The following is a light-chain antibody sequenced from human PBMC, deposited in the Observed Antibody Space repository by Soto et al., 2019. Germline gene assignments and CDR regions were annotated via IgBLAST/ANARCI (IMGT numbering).Light chain of an antibody. Sequence: QSALTQPAFVSGSPGQSITISCTGTSSDVGGYNYVSWYQQHPGKAPKLMIYDVSNRPLGVSSRFSGSKSDNTASLTISGLQAEDEADYYCSSYTSSNTLVLLGGGTKLTVL. V-gene: IGLV2-14*01. CDR1: SSDVGGYNY. CDR2: DVS. CDR3: SSYTSSNTLVL. J-gene: IGLJ2*01.